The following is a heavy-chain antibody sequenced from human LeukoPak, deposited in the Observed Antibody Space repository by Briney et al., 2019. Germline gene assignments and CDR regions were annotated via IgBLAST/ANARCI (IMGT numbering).Heavy chain of an antibody. D-gene: IGHD3-22*01. CDR1: GISLSTNGVG. CDR3: ARGDTSGYAWLDP. J-gene: IGHJ5*02. Sequence: SGPTLVKPTQTLTLTCSFSGISLSTNGVGVGWIRQPPGKALEWLALIYSNDDKRYSPFLESRLTITEDTSRNEVVLTMTNMDPVDTATYYCARGDTSGYAWLDPWGQGTLVTVSS. V-gene: IGHV2-5*01. CDR2: IYSNDDK.